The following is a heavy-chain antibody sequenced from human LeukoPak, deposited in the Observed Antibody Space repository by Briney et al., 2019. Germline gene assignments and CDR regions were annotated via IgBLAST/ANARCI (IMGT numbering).Heavy chain of an antibody. CDR3: ARGVVVTLVWFGAFDI. CDR2: INPNSGGT. V-gene: IGHV1-2*06. J-gene: IGHJ3*02. D-gene: IGHD4-23*01. Sequence: GASVKVSCKASGYTFTGYYMHWVRQAPGQGLEWMGRINPNSGGTNYAQKFQGRVTMTRDTSISTAYMELSRLRSDDTAVYYCARGVVVTLVWFGAFDIWGQGTLVTVSS. CDR1: GYTFTGYY.